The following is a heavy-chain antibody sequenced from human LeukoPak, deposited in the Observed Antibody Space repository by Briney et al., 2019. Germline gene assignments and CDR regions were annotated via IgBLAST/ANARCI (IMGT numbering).Heavy chain of an antibody. CDR2: INHSGST. CDR3: ARVGVLDTAMPIYYFDY. J-gene: IGHJ4*02. D-gene: IGHD5-18*01. V-gene: IGHV4-34*01. CDR1: GGSFSGYY. Sequence: SETLSLTCAVYGGSFSGYYWSWIRQPPGKGLEWSGEINHSGSTNYNPSLKSRVTISVDTSKNQFSLKLSSVTAADTAVYYCARVGVLDTAMPIYYFDYWGQGTLVTVSS.